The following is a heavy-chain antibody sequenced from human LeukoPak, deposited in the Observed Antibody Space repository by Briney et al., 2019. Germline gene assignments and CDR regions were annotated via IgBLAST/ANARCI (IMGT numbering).Heavy chain of an antibody. Sequence: PSETLSLTCTVSGGSISSYYWSWIRQPPGKGLEWIGYIYYSGSTNYNPSLKSRVTISVDTSKNQFSLKLGSVTAADTAVYYCASQKDAASGSYFDWGQGTLVTVSS. J-gene: IGHJ4*02. CDR3: ASQKDAASGSYFD. CDR2: IYYSGST. D-gene: IGHD1-26*01. V-gene: IGHV4-59*08. CDR1: GGSISSYY.